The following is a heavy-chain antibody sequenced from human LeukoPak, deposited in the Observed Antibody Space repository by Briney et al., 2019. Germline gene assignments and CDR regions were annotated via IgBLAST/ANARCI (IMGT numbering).Heavy chain of an antibody. V-gene: IGHV4-59*01. CDR2: IYYSGST. CDR1: GGSISSYY. CDR3: ARDSTNAFDI. J-gene: IGHJ3*02. D-gene: IGHD3-3*02. Sequence: PSETLSLTCTVSGGSISSYYWSWIRQPPGKGLEWIGYIYYSGSTNHNPSLKSRVTISVDTSKNQFSLKLSSVTAADTAVYYCARDSTNAFDIWGQGTMVTVSS.